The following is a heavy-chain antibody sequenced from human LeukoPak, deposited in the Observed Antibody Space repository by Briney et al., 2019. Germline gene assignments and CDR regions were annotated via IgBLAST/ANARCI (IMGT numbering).Heavy chain of an antibody. CDR3: TTLSYVVTPMAIEGYFDY. D-gene: IGHD5-18*01. Sequence: GGSLRLSCAASGFTFSDVWMTWVRQAPGKGLEWVGRIKSKIDGGTMDYAAPVKGRFTISRDDSTNTLSLQMNSLKTEDTAVYYCTTLSYVVTPMAIEGYFDYWGQGTLVTVSS. J-gene: IGHJ4*02. V-gene: IGHV3-15*01. CDR2: IKSKIDGGTM. CDR1: GFTFSDVW.